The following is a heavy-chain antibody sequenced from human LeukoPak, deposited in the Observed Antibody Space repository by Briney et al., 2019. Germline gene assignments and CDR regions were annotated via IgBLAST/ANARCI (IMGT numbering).Heavy chain of an antibody. D-gene: IGHD3-9*01. CDR3: AKTRGSDWLSDY. CDR1: GFTFSSYA. J-gene: IGHJ4*02. V-gene: IGHV3-23*01. CDR2: ISGSGGST. Sequence: GGSLRLSRAASGFTFSSYAMTWVRQAPGKGLEWVSAISGSGGSTYYADSVKGRFTISRDNSKNTLYLQMISLRAEDTAVYYCAKTRGSDWLSDYWGQGTLVTVSS.